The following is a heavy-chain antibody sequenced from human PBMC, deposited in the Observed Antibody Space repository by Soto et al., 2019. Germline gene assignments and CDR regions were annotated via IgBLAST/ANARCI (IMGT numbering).Heavy chain of an antibody. D-gene: IGHD6-13*01. J-gene: IGHJ5*02. CDR3: AREVRVIAVAGTGWFDP. Sequence: QVQLVQSGAEVKKPGSSVKVSCKASGGTFSSYAISWVRQAPGQGLEWMGGIIPIFGTANYAQKFQGRVTINADESTSRAYMELSSLRSEDTAVYYCAREVRVIAVAGTGWFDPWGQGTVVTVSS. CDR2: IIPIFGTA. CDR1: GGTFSSYA. V-gene: IGHV1-69*01.